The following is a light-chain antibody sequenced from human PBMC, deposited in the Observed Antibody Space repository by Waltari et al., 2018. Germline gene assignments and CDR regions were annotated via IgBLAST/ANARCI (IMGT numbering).Light chain of an antibody. V-gene: IGLV2-14*01. CDR3: SSYTHTYAVGV. J-gene: IGLJ3*02. CDR1: SSDVGGNNY. Sequence: QSALTQPASVSGSPGQSITISCTGTSSDVGGNNYVSWYQQHPGKVPQLLIYDTIKRPSGLSGRFSAPRSGNTASLTISGLQADDEADYYCSSYTHTYAVGVFGGGTKLTVL. CDR2: DTI.